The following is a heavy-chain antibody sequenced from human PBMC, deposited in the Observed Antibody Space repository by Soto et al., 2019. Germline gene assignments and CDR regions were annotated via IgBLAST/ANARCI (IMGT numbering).Heavy chain of an antibody. CDR2: IWYDGSNK. CDR3: ARQRNSSGGKTPEYYFDY. V-gene: IGHV3-33*01. CDR1: GFTFSSYG. J-gene: IGHJ4*02. D-gene: IGHD6-19*01. Sequence: GGSLRLSCAASGFTFSSYGMHWVRQAPGKGLEWVAVIWYDGSNKYYADSVKGRFTISRDNSKNTLYLQMNSLRAEDTAVYYCARQRNSSGGKTPEYYFDYWGQGTLVTVSS.